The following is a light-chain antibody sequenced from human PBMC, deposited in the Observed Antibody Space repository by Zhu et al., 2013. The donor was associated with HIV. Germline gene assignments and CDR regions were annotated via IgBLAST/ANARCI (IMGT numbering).Light chain of an antibody. CDR3: LQHKSDLWT. CDR1: ETIRNNY. CDR2: DAS. J-gene: IGKJ1*01. V-gene: IGKV3D-20*02. Sequence: EIVMTQSPATLSVSPGERATLSCRTSETIRNNYLAWYQHKPGRAPSLLIYDASSRATGIPDRFRGSGSVTDFTLTISSLQPEDFATYFCLQHKSDLWTFGQGTKVEL.